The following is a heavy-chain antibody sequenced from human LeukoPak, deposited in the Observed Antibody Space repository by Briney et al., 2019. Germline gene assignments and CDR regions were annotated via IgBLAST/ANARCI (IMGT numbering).Heavy chain of an antibody. J-gene: IGHJ5*02. CDR1: GYTFTGYY. V-gene: IGHV1-2*02. D-gene: IGHD3-10*01. Sequence: ASVKVSCKASGYTFTGYYMHWVRQAPGQGLEWMGWINPNSGGTNYAQKFQGRVTMTRDTSISTAYLQWSSLKASDTAMYYCARAGDMVRGVIGWFDPWGQGTLVTVSS. CDR3: ARAGDMVRGVIGWFDP. CDR2: INPNSGGT.